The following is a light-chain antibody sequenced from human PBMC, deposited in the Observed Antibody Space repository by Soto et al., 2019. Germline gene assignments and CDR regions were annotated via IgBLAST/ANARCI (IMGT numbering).Light chain of an antibody. J-gene: IGLJ1*01. CDR3: CSYTPTNTYV. Sequence: QSALTQPASVSGSPGQSITIACTGTSSDVGSYNRVSWYQQHPGKAPKLMIYEGTTRPSGVSTLFSGSKSGNTASLTISGLLAEDEGDYYCCSYTPTNTYVFGTGTKLTVL. CDR1: SSDVGSYNR. CDR2: EGT. V-gene: IGLV2-23*01.